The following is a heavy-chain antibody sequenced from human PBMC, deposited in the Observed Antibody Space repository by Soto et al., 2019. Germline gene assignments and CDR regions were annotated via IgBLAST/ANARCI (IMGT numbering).Heavy chain of an antibody. CDR3: ARGSYDILTGYYKGYYYYGMDV. CDR2: IIPIFGTA. J-gene: IGHJ6*02. Sequence: QVQLVQSGAEVKKPGSSVKVSCKASGGTFSSYAISWVRQAPGQGLEWMGGIIPIFGTANYAQKFQGRVTITADESTSTAYMELSSLRSEDTAVYYCARGSYDILTGYYKGYYYYGMDVWGQGTTVTVSS. V-gene: IGHV1-69*01. D-gene: IGHD3-9*01. CDR1: GGTFSSYA.